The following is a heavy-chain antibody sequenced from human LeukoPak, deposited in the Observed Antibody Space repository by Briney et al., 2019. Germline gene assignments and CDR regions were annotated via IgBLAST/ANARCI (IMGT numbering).Heavy chain of an antibody. CDR1: GGSFSGYY. V-gene: IGHV4-34*01. Sequence: PSETLSLTCAVYGGSFSGYYWSWIRQPPGKGLEWIGEINHSGSTNYNPSLKSRVTISVDTSKNQFSLKLSSVTAADTAVYYCAKEIAAAGLVEFDYWGQGTLVTVSS. CDR2: INHSGST. CDR3: AKEIAAAGLVEFDY. J-gene: IGHJ4*02. D-gene: IGHD6-13*01.